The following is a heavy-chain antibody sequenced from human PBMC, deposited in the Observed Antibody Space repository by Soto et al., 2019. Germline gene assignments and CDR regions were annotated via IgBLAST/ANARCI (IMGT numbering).Heavy chain of an antibody. J-gene: IGHJ6*02. CDR2: IYYSGST. CDR3: ARFSREYFSSRYYYYGMDV. D-gene: IGHD3-3*01. CDR1: GGSISSGDYY. Sequence: SETLSLTCTVSGGSISSGDYYWSWIRQPPGKGLEWIGYIYYSGSTYYNPSLKSRVTISVGTSKNQFSLKLSSVTAADTAVYYCARFSREYFSSRYYYYGMDVWGQGTTVTVSS. V-gene: IGHV4-30-4*01.